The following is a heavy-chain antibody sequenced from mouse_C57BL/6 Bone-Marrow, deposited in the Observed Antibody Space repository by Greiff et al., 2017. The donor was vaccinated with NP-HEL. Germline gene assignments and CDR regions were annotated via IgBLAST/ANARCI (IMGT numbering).Heavy chain of an antibody. CDR1: GYTFTSYW. V-gene: IGHV1-72*01. CDR3: ARRGIYDYGGAMDY. D-gene: IGHD2-4*01. Sequence: QVQLQQPGAELVKPGASVKLSCKASGYTFTSYWMHWVKQRPGRGLEWIGRIDPNSGGTKYNEKFKSKATLTVDKPSSTAYMQLSRLTSEDSAVYYCARRGIYDYGGAMDYWGQGTSVTVSS. J-gene: IGHJ4*01. CDR2: IDPNSGGT.